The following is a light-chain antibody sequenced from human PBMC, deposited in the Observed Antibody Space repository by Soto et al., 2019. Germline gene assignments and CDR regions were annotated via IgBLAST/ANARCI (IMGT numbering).Light chain of an antibody. V-gene: IGKV3-20*01. J-gene: IGKJ4*01. CDR2: GAS. Sequence: EIVLTQSPGTLSLSPGERATLSCRASQSVSNNYLAWYQQKPGQAPRLLIYGASSRATGIPDRFSGSGSATDFTLTISRLEPEDFAVYFCQRSGSSPLTFGGGTKVDI. CDR1: QSVSNNY. CDR3: QRSGSSPLT.